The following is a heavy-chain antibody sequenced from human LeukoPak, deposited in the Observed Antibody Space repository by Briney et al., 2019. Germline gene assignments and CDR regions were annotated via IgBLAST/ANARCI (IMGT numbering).Heavy chain of an antibody. Sequence: PSETLSLTCAVYGGSCSGYYWSWIRKPPGKGLEWIGEINHSGITKYNPSLKSRVTISVDTSKNQFSLKLSSVTAADTAVYYCARVPDFDLKWFDPWGQGTLVTVSS. J-gene: IGHJ5*02. CDR2: INHSGIT. V-gene: IGHV4-34*01. CDR1: GGSCSGYY. CDR3: ARVPDFDLKWFDP.